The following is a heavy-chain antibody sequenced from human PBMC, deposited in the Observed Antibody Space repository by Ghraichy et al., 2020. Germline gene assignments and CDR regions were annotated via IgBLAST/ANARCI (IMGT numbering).Heavy chain of an antibody. CDR3: ARLDIAARHRDY. V-gene: IGHV4-39*01. CDR2: IDYSGST. D-gene: IGHD6-6*01. CDR1: GGSISSSSYY. J-gene: IGHJ4*02. Sequence: ETLSLTCIVSGGSISSSSYYWGWIRQPPGKGLEWIGSIDYSGSTYYNPTLKSRVTISVDKSKNQFSLKVSSVTAADTAVYYCARLDIAARHRDYWGQGTLVTVSS.